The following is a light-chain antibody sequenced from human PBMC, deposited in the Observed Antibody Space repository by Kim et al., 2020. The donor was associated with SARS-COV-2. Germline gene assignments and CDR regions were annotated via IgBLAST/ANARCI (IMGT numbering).Light chain of an antibody. CDR1: QSISRY. V-gene: IGKV1-39*01. Sequence: DIQMTQSPSSLSATVGDRVTITCRASQSISRYLNWYQQKPGTAPKLLMYGASILESGVPSRFIGSGSGTDFTLTITSLQPEDFATYFCQQSDSVPRTFGHGTKLEIK. CDR3: QQSDSVPRT. CDR2: GAS. J-gene: IGKJ1*01.